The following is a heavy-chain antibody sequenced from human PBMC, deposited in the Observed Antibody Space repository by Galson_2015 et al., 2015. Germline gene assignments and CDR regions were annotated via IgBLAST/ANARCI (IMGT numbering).Heavy chain of an antibody. Sequence: SLRLSCAASGFTFSSYNMNWVRQAPGKGLEWVSSISSSSNYIYSADSVKGRFTISRDNAKNSLYLQMNSLRAEDTAAYYCARDYYDFWSGYSNDNYYGMDVWGQGTTVTVSS. CDR3: ARDYYDFWSGYSNDNYYGMDV. CDR1: GFTFSSYN. V-gene: IGHV3-21*01. D-gene: IGHD3-3*01. J-gene: IGHJ6*02. CDR2: ISSSSNYI.